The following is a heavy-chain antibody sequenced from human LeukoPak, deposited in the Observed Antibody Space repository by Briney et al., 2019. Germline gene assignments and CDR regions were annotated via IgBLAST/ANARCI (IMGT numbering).Heavy chain of an antibody. Sequence: ASVKVSCKASGYTSTGYYMHWVRQAPGQGLEWMGWINPNSGGTNYAQKFQGRVTMTRDTSISTAYMELSRLRSDDTAVYYCARDLGYCSGGSCYTRRFWGQGTLVTVSS. J-gene: IGHJ4*02. CDR2: INPNSGGT. V-gene: IGHV1-2*02. CDR3: ARDLGYCSGGSCYTRRF. D-gene: IGHD2-15*01. CDR1: GYTSTGYY.